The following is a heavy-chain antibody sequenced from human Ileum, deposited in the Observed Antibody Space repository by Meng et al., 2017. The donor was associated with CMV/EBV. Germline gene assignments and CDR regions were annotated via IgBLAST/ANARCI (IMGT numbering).Heavy chain of an antibody. D-gene: IGHD3-10*01. CDR2: IKQDGSEK. J-gene: IGHJ4*02. CDR3: ARDPHFGALDY. V-gene: IGHV3-7*01. CDR1: GFTFSSHW. Sequence: GESLKISCTTSGFTFSSHWMSWIRQSPEKGLEWVANIKQDGSEKYCMDSVKGRFTISRDNAKNSLYLQMNSLRAEDTAVYYCARDPHFGALDYWGQGTLVTVSS.